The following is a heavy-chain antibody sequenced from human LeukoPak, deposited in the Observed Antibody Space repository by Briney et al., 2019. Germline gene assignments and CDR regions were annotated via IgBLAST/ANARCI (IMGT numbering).Heavy chain of an antibody. CDR3: ARWDGLFLIDF. D-gene: IGHD5-24*01. CDR2: ISTSSSSK. Sequence: PGGSLRLSCAVSGFTFSSYRMSWVRQAPGKGLEWVSSISTSSSSKYYADSVKGRFTISRDNAKNSLDLQMNSLRAEDTAVYYCARWDGLFLIDFWGQGTLVTVSS. J-gene: IGHJ4*02. CDR1: GFTFSSYR. V-gene: IGHV3-21*01.